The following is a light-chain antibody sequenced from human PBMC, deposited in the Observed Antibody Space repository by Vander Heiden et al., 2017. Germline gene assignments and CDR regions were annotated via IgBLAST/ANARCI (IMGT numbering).Light chain of an antibody. CDR2: STG. CDR3: LLYVGGEAV. CDR1: TGVVTSAYY. Sequence: QTVVTQEPSLTVSPGATVTLTCASSTGVVTSAYYPNWFQQKPGQAPRALIYSTGNKHSWTPARFSGTLLGGKAALTLSGVQPEDEAEYYCLLYVGGEAVFGGGTKLTV. J-gene: IGLJ2*01. V-gene: IGLV7-43*01.